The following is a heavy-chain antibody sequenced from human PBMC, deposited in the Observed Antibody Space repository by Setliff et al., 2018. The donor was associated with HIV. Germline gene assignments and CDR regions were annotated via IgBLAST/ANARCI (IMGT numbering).Heavy chain of an antibody. CDR2: IDYSGST. CDR1: GASIARSDYY. J-gene: IGHJ6*03. V-gene: IGHV4-39*01. Sequence: NPSETLSLTCTVSGASIARSDYYWGWIRQPPGKGLEWIGSIDYSGSTYYNPSLKSRVNIFIDTSKNQQSLKLSSVTAADTAVYYCARHVVGGWLKDLQYMDVWGKGTTVTVSS. D-gene: IGHD6-19*01. CDR3: ARHVVGGWLKDLQYMDV.